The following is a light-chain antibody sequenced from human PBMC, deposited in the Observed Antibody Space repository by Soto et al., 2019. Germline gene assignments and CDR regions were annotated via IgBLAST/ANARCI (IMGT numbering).Light chain of an antibody. CDR2: EVS. V-gene: IGLV2-14*01. Sequence: QSVLTQPPSASGTPGQRVTISCSGSSSNIGSNTVNWYQQHPGKAPKFMIYEVSRRPSGVSNRFSGSKSGNTASLTVSGLQAEDEADYYCSSYATSNTYVFGTGTKGTGL. J-gene: IGLJ1*01. CDR1: SSNIGSNT. CDR3: SSYATSNTYV.